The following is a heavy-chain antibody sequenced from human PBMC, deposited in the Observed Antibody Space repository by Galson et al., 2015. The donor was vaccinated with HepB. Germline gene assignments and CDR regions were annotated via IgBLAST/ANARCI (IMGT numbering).Heavy chain of an antibody. CDR1: GFTLSSYA. V-gene: IGHV3-23*01. J-gene: IGHJ5*02. D-gene: IGHD1-26*01. CDR2: ISGSGGST. Sequence: SLRLSCAASGFTLSSYAMSWVGQAPGQGLEWVSAISGSGGSTYYADSVKGRFTISRDNSKNTLYLQMNSLRAEDTAVYYCAKVRGVGATPGWFDPWGQGTLVTVSS. CDR3: AKVRGVGATPGWFDP.